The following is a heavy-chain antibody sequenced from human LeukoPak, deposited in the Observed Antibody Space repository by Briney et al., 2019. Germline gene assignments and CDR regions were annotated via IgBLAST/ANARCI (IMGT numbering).Heavy chain of an antibody. CDR2: IYRSGST. D-gene: IGHD2-2*02. CDR3: ARQSSTSIYRDYYYMDV. J-gene: IGHJ6*03. V-gene: IGHV4-38-2*01. CDR1: GYSISSGYY. Sequence: SETLSLTCAVSGYSISSGYYWGWIRQPPGKGLEWIGSIYRSGSTYYNPSLKSRVTISVDTSKNQFSLKLSSVTAADTAVYYCARQSSTSIYRDYYYMDVWGKGTTVTVSS.